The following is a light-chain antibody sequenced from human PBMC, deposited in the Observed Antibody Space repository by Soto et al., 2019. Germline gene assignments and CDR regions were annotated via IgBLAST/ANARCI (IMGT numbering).Light chain of an antibody. CDR2: GNS. V-gene: IGLV1-40*01. J-gene: IGLJ3*02. Sequence: QSVLTQPPSVSGAPGQRVTISYTGNSSNIGAGYDVHWYQQLPGTAPKLLIYGNSNRPSGVPDRFSGSKSGTSASLAITGLQAEDEADYYCQSYDSSLSGSVFGGGTKLTVL. CDR1: SSNIGAGYD. CDR3: QSYDSSLSGSV.